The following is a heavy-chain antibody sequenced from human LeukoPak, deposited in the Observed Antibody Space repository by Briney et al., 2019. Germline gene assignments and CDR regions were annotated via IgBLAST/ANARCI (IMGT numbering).Heavy chain of an antibody. D-gene: IGHD3-10*01. Sequence: SETLSLTCAVYGGSFSGYYWSWIRQPPGKGLEWIGEINHSGSTNYNPSLKSRVTISVDTSKNQFSLKLSSVTAADTAVYYCARHKEGIMVRGLITKKGRAYKRFDPWGQGTLVTVSS. CDR3: ARHKEGIMVRGLITKKGRAYKRFDP. CDR1: GGSFSGYY. CDR2: INHSGST. J-gene: IGHJ5*02. V-gene: IGHV4-34*01.